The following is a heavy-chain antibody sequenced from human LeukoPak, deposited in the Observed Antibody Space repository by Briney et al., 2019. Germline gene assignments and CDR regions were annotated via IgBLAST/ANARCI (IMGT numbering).Heavy chain of an antibody. V-gene: IGHV4-39*07. Sequence: PSETLSLTCTVSGGSISSSSYYWGWIRQSPGKGLEWIGEINHSGSTNYDPSLKSRVTISVDTSKNQFSLKLSSVTAADTAVYYCASGRWLANAFDIWGQGTMVTVSS. D-gene: IGHD5-24*01. CDR3: ASGRWLANAFDI. J-gene: IGHJ3*02. CDR2: INHSGST. CDR1: GGSISSSSYY.